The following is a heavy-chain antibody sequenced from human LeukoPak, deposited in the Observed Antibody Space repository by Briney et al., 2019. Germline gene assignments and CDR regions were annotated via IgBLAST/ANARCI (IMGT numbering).Heavy chain of an antibody. CDR3: ARGVYGDY. J-gene: IGHJ4*02. Sequence: SETLSLTCTVSGGSISSGSYYWSWIRQPAGKGLEWIGRIYTSGSTNYNPSLKSRVTISVDTSKNQFSLKLSSVTAADTAVYYCARGVYGDYWGQGTLVTVSS. CDR1: GGSISSGSYY. CDR2: IYTSGST. D-gene: IGHD5/OR15-5a*01. V-gene: IGHV4-61*02.